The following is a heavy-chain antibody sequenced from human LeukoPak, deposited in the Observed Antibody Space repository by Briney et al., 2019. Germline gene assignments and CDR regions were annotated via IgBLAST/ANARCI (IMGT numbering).Heavy chain of an antibody. CDR3: ARDGGSGSYYDY. CDR1: GFTFNSYA. J-gene: IGHJ4*02. Sequence: GGSLRLSCTASGFTFNSYAMSWVRQAPGKGLEWVSYISSSSSYTNYADSVKGRFTISRDSAKNSLYLQMNSLRAEDTAVYYCARDGGSGSYYDYWGQGTLVTVSS. V-gene: IGHV3-11*06. D-gene: IGHD3-10*01. CDR2: ISSSSSYT.